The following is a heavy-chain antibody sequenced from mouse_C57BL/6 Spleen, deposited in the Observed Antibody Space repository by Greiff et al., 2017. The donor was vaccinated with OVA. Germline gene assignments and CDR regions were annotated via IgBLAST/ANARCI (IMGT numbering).Heavy chain of an antibody. V-gene: IGHV5-16*01. J-gene: IGHJ2*01. CDR3: ARDFEGLGY. Sequence: EVKLMESEGGLVQPGSSMKLSCTASGFTFSDYYMAWVRQVPEKGLEWVANINYDGSSTYYLDSLKSRFIISRDNAKNILYLQMSSLKSEDTATYYCARDFEGLGYWGQGTTLTVSS. CDR2: INYDGSST. CDR1: GFTFSDYY.